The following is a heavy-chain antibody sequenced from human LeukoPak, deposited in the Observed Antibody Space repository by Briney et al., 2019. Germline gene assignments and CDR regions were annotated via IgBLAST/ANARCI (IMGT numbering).Heavy chain of an antibody. D-gene: IGHD6-13*01. Sequence: GGSLRLSCAASGFTVSSNYMSWVRQAPGKGLEWVSTIRSNGDTTYNADSVKGRFTISRDNSKNTLYLELNSLRVEDTATFYCAKGQELDDGVFDSWGQGTMVTVSS. J-gene: IGHJ4*02. V-gene: IGHV3-53*01. CDR1: GFTVSSNY. CDR3: AKGQELDDGVFDS. CDR2: IRSNGDTT.